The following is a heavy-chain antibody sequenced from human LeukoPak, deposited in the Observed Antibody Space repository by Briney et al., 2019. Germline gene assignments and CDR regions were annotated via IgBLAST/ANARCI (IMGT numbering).Heavy chain of an antibody. CDR3: ARDSRRIVVVPAAIGMLGY. D-gene: IGHD2-2*01. CDR2: INAGNGNT. V-gene: IGHV1-3*01. CDR1: GYTFTSYA. Sequence: ASVKVPCKASGYTFTSYAMHWVRQAPGQRLEWMGWINAGNGNTKYSQKFQGRVTITRDTSASTAYMELSSLRSEDTAVYYCARDSRRIVVVPAAIGMLGYWSQGTLVTVSS. J-gene: IGHJ4*02.